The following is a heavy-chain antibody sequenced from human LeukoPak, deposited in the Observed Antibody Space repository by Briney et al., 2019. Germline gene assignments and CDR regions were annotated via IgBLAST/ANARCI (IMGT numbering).Heavy chain of an antibody. CDR3: ARVSSTSRGDAFDI. Sequence: PGGSLRLSCAASGFTFSSYSMNWVRQAPGKGLEWVSSISSSSSYIYYADSVEGRFTISRDNAKNSLYLQMNSLRAEDTAVYYCARVSSTSRGDAFDIWGQGTMVTVSS. D-gene: IGHD2-2*01. V-gene: IGHV3-21*01. CDR2: ISSSSSYI. CDR1: GFTFSSYS. J-gene: IGHJ3*02.